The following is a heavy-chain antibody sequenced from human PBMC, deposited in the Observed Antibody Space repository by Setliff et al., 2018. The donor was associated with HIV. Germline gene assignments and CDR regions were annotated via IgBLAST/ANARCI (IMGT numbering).Heavy chain of an antibody. CDR1: GYTFSNYD. J-gene: IGHJ4*02. V-gene: IGHV1-18*01. D-gene: IGHD6-25*01. Sequence: VSYQPPGYTFSNYDNNWGRQAPGQGLEWMGWISGYNGNTKYAQNMQGRVTMTTDTSTSTAYMELRSLRSDDTAVYYGARSNGYKHLDYFDSWGQGTLVTVSS. CDR3: ARSNGYKHLDYFDS. CDR2: ISGYNGNT.